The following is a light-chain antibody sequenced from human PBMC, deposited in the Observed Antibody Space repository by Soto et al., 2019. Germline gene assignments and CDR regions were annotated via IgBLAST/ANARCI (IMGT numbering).Light chain of an antibody. J-gene: IGLJ2*01. Sequence: QSVLTHPPSVSGAPGQRVPISCTGSSSNIGAGYDVHWYQQLPGTAPKLLIYGNSNRPSGVPDRFSGSKSGTSASLAITGLQAEDEADYSCQSYDSSVVFGGGTQLTVL. CDR2: GNS. CDR1: SSNIGAGYD. CDR3: QSYDSSVV. V-gene: IGLV1-40*01.